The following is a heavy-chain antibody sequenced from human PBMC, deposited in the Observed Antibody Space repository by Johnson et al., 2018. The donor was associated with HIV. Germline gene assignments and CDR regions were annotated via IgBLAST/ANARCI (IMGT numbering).Heavy chain of an antibody. V-gene: IGHV3-7*01. CDR3: ARNLRQLDPDAFDI. D-gene: IGHD6-13*01. Sequence: VQLVESGGGLVQPGGSLRLSCAASGFTFSSYWLSWVRQAPGKGLEWVANIKQAGSESYYADSVKGRFTISRDNSNNTLYLKMNSLRAEDTAVYYCARNLRQLDPDAFDIWGQGTVVTVSS. CDR2: IKQAGSES. CDR1: GFTFSSYW. J-gene: IGHJ3*02.